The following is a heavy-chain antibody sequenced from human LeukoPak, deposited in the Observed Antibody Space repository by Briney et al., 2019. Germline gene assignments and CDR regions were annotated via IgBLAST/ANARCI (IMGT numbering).Heavy chain of an antibody. CDR2: IKQDGSEK. D-gene: IGHD4-17*01. V-gene: IGHV3-7*01. CDR1: GFTFSGYW. Sequence: PGGSLRLSCAASGFTFSGYWMSWVRQAPGKGPEWVANIKQDGSEKYYVDSVKSRFTISRDNAKNSLFLQMNSLRAEDTAVYYCARENTVRDYWGQGTVVTVSS. CDR3: ARENTVRDY. J-gene: IGHJ4*02.